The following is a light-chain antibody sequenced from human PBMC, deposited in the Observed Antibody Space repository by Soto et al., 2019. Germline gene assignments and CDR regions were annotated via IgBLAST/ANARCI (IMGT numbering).Light chain of an antibody. CDR1: SSDVGDYNY. CDR2: DVS. J-gene: IGLJ3*02. CDR3: CSYAGGYTWV. V-gene: IGLV2-11*01. Sequence: QSALTQTRSVSGSPGQSVTISCTGTSSDVGDYNYVSWYQHHPGKAPKLMVYDVSKRPSGVPDRFSGSKSGITASLTISGLQAEDEADYYCCSYAGGYTWVFGGGTKLTVL.